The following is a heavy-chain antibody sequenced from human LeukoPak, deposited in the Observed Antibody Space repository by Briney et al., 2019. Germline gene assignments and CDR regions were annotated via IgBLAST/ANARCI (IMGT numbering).Heavy chain of an antibody. D-gene: IGHD6-13*01. V-gene: IGHV4-31*03. Sequence: SQTLSLTCTVSGGSISSGGYYWSWIRQRPGKGLEWIGNIYYSGSTYYNPSLKSRVTISLDTSKNQFSLKLSSVTAADTAVYYCARDYRPYSSSWYYDYWGQGTLVTVSS. J-gene: IGHJ4*02. CDR2: IYYSGST. CDR1: GGSISSGGYY. CDR3: ARDYRPYSSSWYYDY.